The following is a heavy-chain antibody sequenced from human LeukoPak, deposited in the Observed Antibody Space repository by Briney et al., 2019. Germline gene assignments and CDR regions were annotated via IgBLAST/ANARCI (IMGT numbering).Heavy chain of an antibody. Sequence: SVKVSCKASGGTFSSYAISWVRQAPGQGLKWMGGIIPIFGTADYAQKFQGRVTITADESTSTAYMELSSLRSEDTAVYYCARSGVATINCFDYWGQGTLVTVSS. D-gene: IGHD5-12*01. CDR3: ARSGVATINCFDY. CDR1: GGTFSSYA. J-gene: IGHJ4*02. CDR2: IIPIFGTA. V-gene: IGHV1-69*13.